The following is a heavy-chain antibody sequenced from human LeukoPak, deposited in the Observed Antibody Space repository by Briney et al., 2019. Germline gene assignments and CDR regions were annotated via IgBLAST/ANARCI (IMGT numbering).Heavy chain of an antibody. CDR1: GFTFSTYG. J-gene: IGHJ4*02. Sequence: GGSLRLSCAASGFTFSTYGMTWVRQAPGKGLEWVSGISGTAAATFYGDSVKGRFTISRDNSKKTVYLQMNSLRAEDTAVYYCARDYGGSSPFDYWGQGTLVTVSS. V-gene: IGHV3-23*01. CDR2: ISGTAAAT. D-gene: IGHD4-23*01. CDR3: ARDYGGSSPFDY.